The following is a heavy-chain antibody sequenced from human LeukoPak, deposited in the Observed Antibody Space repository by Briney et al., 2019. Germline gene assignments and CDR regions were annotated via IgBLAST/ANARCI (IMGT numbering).Heavy chain of an antibody. V-gene: IGHV3-7*01. J-gene: IGHJ4*02. Sequence: GGSLRLSCAASGFTFSSYWMSWVRQAPGKGLEWVANIKQDGSEKYYVDSVKGRFTISRDNAKNSLYLQMNSLRAEDTAVYYCARAPPIVEVTATPLDYWGQGTLVTVSS. D-gene: IGHD2-21*02. CDR2: IKQDGSEK. CDR1: GFTFSSYW. CDR3: ARAPPIVEVTATPLDY.